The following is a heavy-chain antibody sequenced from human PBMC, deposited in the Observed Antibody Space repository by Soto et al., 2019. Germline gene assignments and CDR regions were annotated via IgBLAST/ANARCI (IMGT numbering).Heavy chain of an antibody. J-gene: IGHJ5*02. CDR1: GGSISSGGYY. CDR2: IYYSGST. CDR3: ARGHMIAAAITLLDP. V-gene: IGHV4-31*03. D-gene: IGHD6-13*01. Sequence: SETLSLTCTVSGGSISSGGYYWSWIRQHPGKGLEWIGYIYYSGSTYYNPSLKSRATISVDTSKNQFSLKLSSVTAADTAVYYCARGHMIAAAITLLDPWGQGTLVTVSS.